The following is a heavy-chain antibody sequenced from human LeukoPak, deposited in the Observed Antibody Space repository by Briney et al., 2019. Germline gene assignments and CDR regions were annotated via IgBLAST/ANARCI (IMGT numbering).Heavy chain of an antibody. CDR3: AKLRIAAAGNDAFDI. CDR2: INHSGST. Sequence: PSETLSLTCAVYGGSFSGYYWSWIRQPPGKGLEWIGEINHSGSTNYNPSLKSRVTISVDTSKNQFSLKLSSVTAADTAVYYCAKLRIAAAGNDAFDIWGQGTMVTVSS. D-gene: IGHD6-13*01. V-gene: IGHV4-34*01. CDR1: GGSFSGYY. J-gene: IGHJ3*02.